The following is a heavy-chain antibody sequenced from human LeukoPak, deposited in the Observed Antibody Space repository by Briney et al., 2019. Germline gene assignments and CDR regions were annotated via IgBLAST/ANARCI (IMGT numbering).Heavy chain of an antibody. J-gene: IGHJ4*02. Sequence: PGGSLRLSCAASGFTFSNFGMHWVRQAPGKGLEWVAFIRYVGGETFYADSVKGRFTISRDNAKNSLSLQTNSLRAEDTAVYYCARDSSLYQTSFTFFDSWGQGTLVTVSS. D-gene: IGHD3-16*01. CDR1: GFTFSNFG. CDR2: IRYVGGET. V-gene: IGHV3-30*02. CDR3: ARDSSLYQTSFTFFDS.